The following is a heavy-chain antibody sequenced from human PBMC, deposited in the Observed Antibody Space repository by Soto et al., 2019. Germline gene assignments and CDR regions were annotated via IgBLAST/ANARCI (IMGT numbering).Heavy chain of an antibody. Sequence: GGSLRLSCAASGFTFSSYWMSWVRQAPGKGLEWVANIKQDGSEKYYGDSVKGRFTISRDNAKNSLYLQMNSLRAEDTAVYYCARALYYDSSGYYYYWGQGTLVTVSS. CDR3: ARALYYDSSGYYYY. D-gene: IGHD3-22*01. V-gene: IGHV3-7*04. J-gene: IGHJ4*02. CDR2: IKQDGSEK. CDR1: GFTFSSYW.